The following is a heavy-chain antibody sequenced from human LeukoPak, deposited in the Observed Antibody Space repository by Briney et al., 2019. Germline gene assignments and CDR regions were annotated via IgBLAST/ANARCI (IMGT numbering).Heavy chain of an antibody. CDR3: AHSIAVDWFDP. D-gene: IGHD6-19*01. CDR1: GFSLSTSGVG. CDR2: IYWNDDK. J-gene: IGHJ5*02. Sequence: SGPTLVKPTQTLTLTCTFSGFSLSTSGVGVGWIRQPPGKALEWLALIYWNDDKRYSPSLKSRLTITKDTSKNQVVLTMTNIDPVDTATYYCAHSIAVDWFDPWGQGTLVTVSS. V-gene: IGHV2-5*01.